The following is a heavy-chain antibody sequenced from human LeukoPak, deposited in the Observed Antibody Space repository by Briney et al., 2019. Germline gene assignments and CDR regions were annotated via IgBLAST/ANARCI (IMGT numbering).Heavy chain of an antibody. J-gene: IGHJ1*01. Sequence: GASVKVSCKASGYTFTDYYMHWVRQAPGQGLEWMGWINPNSGGTNHAQKFQGRVTMTRDTSISTAYMELSRLRSDDPAVYYCAGDGTEPFYGGNSGGIQHWGQGTLVTVSS. D-gene: IGHD4-23*01. V-gene: IGHV1-2*02. CDR1: GYTFTDYY. CDR3: AGDGTEPFYGGNSGGIQH. CDR2: INPNSGGT.